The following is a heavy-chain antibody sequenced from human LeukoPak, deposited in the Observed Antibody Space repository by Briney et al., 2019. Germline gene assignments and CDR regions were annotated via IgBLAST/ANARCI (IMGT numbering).Heavy chain of an antibody. V-gene: IGHV1-69*13. CDR3: ARSTFGVVLNWFDP. CDR1: GGTFSSYA. Sequence: RASVTVSCKASGGTFSSYAISWVRQAPGQGLEWMGGIIAIFGTANYAQKFQGRVTITADESTSTAYMELSSLRSEDTAVYYCARSTFGVVLNWFDPWGQGTLVTVSS. J-gene: IGHJ5*02. CDR2: IIAIFGTA. D-gene: IGHD3-3*01.